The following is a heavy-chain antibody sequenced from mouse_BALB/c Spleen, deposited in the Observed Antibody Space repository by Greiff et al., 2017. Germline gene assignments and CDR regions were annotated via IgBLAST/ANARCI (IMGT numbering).Heavy chain of an antibody. D-gene: IGHD4-1*01. V-gene: IGHV1S126*01. CDR3: ARRGLGRLAMDY. J-gene: IGHJ4*01. Sequence: VQLQQSGPQLVRPGASVKISCKASGYSFTSYWMHWVKQRPGQGLEWIGMIDPSDSETRLNQKFKDKATLTVDKSSSTAYMQLSSPTSEDSAVYYCARRGLGRLAMDYWGQGTSVTVSS. CDR1: GYSFTSYW. CDR2: IDPSDSET.